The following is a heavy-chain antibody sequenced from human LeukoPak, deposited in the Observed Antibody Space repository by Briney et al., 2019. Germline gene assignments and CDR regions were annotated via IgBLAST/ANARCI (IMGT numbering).Heavy chain of an antibody. J-gene: IGHJ3*02. D-gene: IGHD3-10*01. CDR1: GYTFTSYY. V-gene: IGHV1-46*01. Sequence: ASVKVSCKASGYTFTSYYMHWVRQAPGQGLEWMGIINPSGGSTSYAQKFQGRVTMTRDTSISTAYMELSRLRSDDTAVYYCARDPMVRGKRTSDDIWGQGTMVTVSS. CDR2: INPSGGST. CDR3: ARDPMVRGKRTSDDI.